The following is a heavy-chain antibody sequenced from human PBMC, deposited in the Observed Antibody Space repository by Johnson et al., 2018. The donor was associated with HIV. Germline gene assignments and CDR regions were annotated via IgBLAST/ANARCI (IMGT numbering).Heavy chain of an antibody. CDR2: ISYDGSNK. J-gene: IGHJ3*02. V-gene: IGHV3-30*18. Sequence: QVQLVESGGGLVQPGRSLRLSCAASGFTFSSYGMHWVRQAPGKGLEWVAVISYDGSNKYYADSVKGRFTISRDNSKNTLYLQMNSLRAEDTAVYYCAKGGYSYGNAFDIWGQGTMVTVSS. CDR1: GFTFSSYG. CDR3: AKGGYSYGNAFDI. D-gene: IGHD5-18*01.